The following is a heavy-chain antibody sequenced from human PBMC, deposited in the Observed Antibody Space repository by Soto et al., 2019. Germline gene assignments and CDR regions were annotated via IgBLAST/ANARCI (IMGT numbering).Heavy chain of an antibody. J-gene: IGHJ4*02. CDR2: IWYDGSKK. CDR3: VKDRCGGDCYSIPYFDN. Sequence: QVQLVESGGGVVQPGRSLRLSCAASGFTFSTYGIHWVRQATDKGLEWLAVIWYDGSKKYYADSVQGRITISRDNSKNTGYLQMDNLRAEDTAVHYCVKDRCGGDCYSIPYFDNWGQGTLVTVSS. V-gene: IGHV3-33*06. CDR1: GFTFSTYG. D-gene: IGHD2-21*02.